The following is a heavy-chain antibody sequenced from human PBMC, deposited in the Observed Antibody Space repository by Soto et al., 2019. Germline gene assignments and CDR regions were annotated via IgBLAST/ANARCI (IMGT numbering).Heavy chain of an antibody. CDR2: IYPDDSDT. Sequence: GASLKISCKGSGYSFTHYWIAWVRQMPGHGLEWMGIIYPDDSDTKYSPSFQDQGTISAGKSFSTAYLQWSSFGASYTVMYCCARRENNYYDSSGYYYNWGQGTVLAASS. J-gene: IGHJ4*02. CDR1: GYSFTHYW. D-gene: IGHD3-22*01. CDR3: ARRENNYYDSSGYYYN. V-gene: IGHV5-51*01.